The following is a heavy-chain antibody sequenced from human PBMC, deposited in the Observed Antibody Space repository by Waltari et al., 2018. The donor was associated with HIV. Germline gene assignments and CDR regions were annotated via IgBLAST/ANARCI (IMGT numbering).Heavy chain of an antibody. CDR1: GGSISSSDYY. V-gene: IGHV4-39*01. CDR3: ARHLRGHGFLAKLYYFDF. J-gene: IGHJ4*02. D-gene: IGHD3-3*01. CDR2: IYSGATT. Sequence: QLQMQESGPGLVKPSETLSLTCSVSGGSISSSDYYWGWIRQSPGKGLAWIGNIYSGATTYYIPSLQIRVTISVDTSKNQVSLRLNSVTAADTAVYFCARHLRGHGFLAKLYYFDFWGQGALVTVSS.